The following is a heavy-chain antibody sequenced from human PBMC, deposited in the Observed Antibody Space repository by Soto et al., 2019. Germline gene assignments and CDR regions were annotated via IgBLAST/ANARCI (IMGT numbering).Heavy chain of an antibody. V-gene: IGHV3-23*01. D-gene: IGHD6-13*01. CDR1: GFTFSFYA. Sequence: GGSLRLSCAASGFTFSFYAMTWVRQAPGKGLEWVSVISGSGTYYADSVKGRFTITRDNSKNTLYLQMNSLRAEDTAVYYCAKLERRAGPFDYWGQGTLVTVSS. CDR3: AKLERRAGPFDY. CDR2: ISGSGT. J-gene: IGHJ4*02.